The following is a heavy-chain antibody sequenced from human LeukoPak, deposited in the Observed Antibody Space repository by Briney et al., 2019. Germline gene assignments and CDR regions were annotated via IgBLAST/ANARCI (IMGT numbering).Heavy chain of an antibody. Sequence: GASVKVSCKASGGTFSSYAISWVRQAPGQGLEWMGGIIPIFGTANYAQKFQGRVTITAGESTSTAYMELSSLRSEDTAVYYCARHHGWELLDAFDIWGQGTMVTVSS. CDR3: ARHHGWELLDAFDI. J-gene: IGHJ3*02. D-gene: IGHD1-26*01. V-gene: IGHV1-69*13. CDR1: GGTFSSYA. CDR2: IIPIFGTA.